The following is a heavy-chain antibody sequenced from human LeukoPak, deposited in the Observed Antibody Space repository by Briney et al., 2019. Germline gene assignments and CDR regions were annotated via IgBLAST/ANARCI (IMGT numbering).Heavy chain of an antibody. D-gene: IGHD2-2*02. CDR2: FDPEDGET. J-gene: IGHJ4*02. Sequence: ASVTVSCTVSGYTLTELSMHWVRQAPGKGLEWMGGFDPEDGETIYAQKFQGRVTMTEDTSTDTAYMELSSLRSEDTAVYYCAKDRHSPYCSSTSCYSPYFDYWGQGTLVTVSS. CDR3: AKDRHSPYCSSTSCYSPYFDY. V-gene: IGHV1-24*01. CDR1: GYTLTELS.